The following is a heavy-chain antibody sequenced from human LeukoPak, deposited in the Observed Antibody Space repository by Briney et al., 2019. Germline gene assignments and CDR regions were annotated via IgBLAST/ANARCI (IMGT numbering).Heavy chain of an antibody. CDR3: ARLQSGTYSYYFFYMDV. CDR1: GFTVSSNY. J-gene: IGHJ6*03. V-gene: IGHV3-48*01. Sequence: PGGSLRLSCAASGFTVSSNYMSWVRQAPGKGLEWVSYISRSSSTIHYADSVKGRFTISRDNAKNSLYLQMNSLRAEDTAVYYCARLQSGTYSYYFFYMDVWGKGTTVTVSS. CDR2: ISRSSSTI. D-gene: IGHD1-26*01.